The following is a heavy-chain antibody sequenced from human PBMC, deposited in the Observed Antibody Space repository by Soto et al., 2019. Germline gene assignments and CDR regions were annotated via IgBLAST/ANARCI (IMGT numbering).Heavy chain of an antibody. Sequence: EVQLLESGGGLVQPGGSLRLSCAVSGFTFSSHAMSCVRHAPGKGLECVSSITGSGDSTYYADSVKGRFTISRDKSKSTLYLQMTTLRAEGTAVYYCAKDLQFSGWLSAQTFAYWGQGTQVTVSS. CDR2: ITGSGDST. CDR3: AKDLQFSGWLSAQTFAY. J-gene: IGHJ4*02. CDR1: GFTFSSHA. V-gene: IGHV3-23*01. D-gene: IGHD6-19*01.